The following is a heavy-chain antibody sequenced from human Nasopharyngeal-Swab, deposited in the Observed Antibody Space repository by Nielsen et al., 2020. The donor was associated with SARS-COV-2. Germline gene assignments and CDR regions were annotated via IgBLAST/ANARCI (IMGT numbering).Heavy chain of an antibody. V-gene: IGHV4-39*01. J-gene: IGHJ4*02. D-gene: IGHD6-13*01. CDR3: ASIAAAGAPGY. Sequence: PGKGLEWIGSIYYSGSTYYNPSLKSRVTISVDTSKNQFSLKLSSVTAADTAVYYCASIAAAGAPGYWGKGTLVTVSS. CDR2: IYYSGST.